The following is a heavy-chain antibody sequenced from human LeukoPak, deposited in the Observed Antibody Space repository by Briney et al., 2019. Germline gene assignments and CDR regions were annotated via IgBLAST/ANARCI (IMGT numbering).Heavy chain of an antibody. J-gene: IGHJ4*02. CDR1: GGPISSGSYY. Sequence: SETLSLTCTVSGGPISSGSYYWSWIRQPAGEGLEWIGRIYTSGSTNYNPSLKSRVTISVDTSKNQFSLKLSSVTAADTAVYYCARGARHIDYWGQGTLVTVSS. CDR2: IYTSGST. D-gene: IGHD6-6*01. V-gene: IGHV4-61*02. CDR3: ARGARHIDY.